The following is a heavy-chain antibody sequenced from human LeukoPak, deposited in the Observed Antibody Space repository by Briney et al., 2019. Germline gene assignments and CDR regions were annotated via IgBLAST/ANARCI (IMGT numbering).Heavy chain of an antibody. CDR1: GGSFSGYD. Sequence: SETLSLTCAVYGGSFSGYDWTWIRQPPGKGLEWIGEINHGGSTNYIPSLKSRLTISVDTSPISLCMNLRSVTPADTAVSYCARGFMIFGKASSYYNALDVWGQGTTAIVSS. CDR2: INHGGST. D-gene: IGHD3/OR15-3a*01. CDR3: ARGFMIFGKASSYYNALDV. V-gene: IGHV4-34*01. J-gene: IGHJ6*02.